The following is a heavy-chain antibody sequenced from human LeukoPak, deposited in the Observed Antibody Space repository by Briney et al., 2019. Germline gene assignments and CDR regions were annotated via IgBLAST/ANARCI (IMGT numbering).Heavy chain of an antibody. D-gene: IGHD3-3*01. CDR1: GGSFSGYY. Sequence: SETLSLTCAVYGGSFSGYYWSWIRQPPGKGLEWIGEINHSGSANYNPSLKSRATLSIDKSKNQFSLNLSSVTAADTAVYYCARARRDSGYYKVDYWGQGTLVTVSS. CDR2: INHSGSA. V-gene: IGHV4-34*01. J-gene: IGHJ4*02. CDR3: ARARRDSGYYKVDY.